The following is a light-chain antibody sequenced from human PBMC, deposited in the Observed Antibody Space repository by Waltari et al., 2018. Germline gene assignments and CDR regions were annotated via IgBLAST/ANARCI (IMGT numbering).Light chain of an antibody. J-gene: IGLJ2*01. CDR1: SSDVGGYNY. CDR2: DVN. Sequence: QSALTQPRSVSGSPGQSVTISCTGTSSDVGGYNYVSWYQQHPGKAPKLMIYDVNERPSGVPDRFSGSKSGNTASLTISGLQAEDEGDYYCCSYAGSYNVVFGGGTKLTVL. CDR3: CSYAGSYNVV. V-gene: IGLV2-11*01.